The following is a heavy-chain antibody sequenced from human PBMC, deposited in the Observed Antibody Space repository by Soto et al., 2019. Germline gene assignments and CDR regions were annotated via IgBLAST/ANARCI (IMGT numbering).Heavy chain of an antibody. J-gene: IGHJ6*02. CDR3: ARDPYDFWSGYQIGGMDV. D-gene: IGHD3-3*01. Sequence: QVQLVQSGAEVKKPGSSVKVSCKASGGTFSSYAISWVRQAPGQGLEWMGGIIPIFGTANYAQKFQGRVTITADKSTSTAYMELSSLRSEDTAVYYCARDPYDFWSGYQIGGMDVWGQGTTVTVSS. CDR1: GGTFSSYA. V-gene: IGHV1-69*06. CDR2: IIPIFGTA.